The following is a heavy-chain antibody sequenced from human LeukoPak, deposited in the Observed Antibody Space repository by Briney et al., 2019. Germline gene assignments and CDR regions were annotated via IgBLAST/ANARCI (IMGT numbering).Heavy chain of an antibody. CDR2: IKQDGSEK. CDR1: GSIFTNYF. Sequence: GGSLRLSCAASGSIFTNYFMSWVRQAPGKGLEWVANIKQDGSEKNYVDSVKGRFTISRDNAKNSLYLQMNSLRAEDTAVYYCARDPGLYSSSSLIDYWGQGTLVTVSS. V-gene: IGHV3-7*03. D-gene: IGHD6-6*01. J-gene: IGHJ4*02. CDR3: ARDPGLYSSSSLIDY.